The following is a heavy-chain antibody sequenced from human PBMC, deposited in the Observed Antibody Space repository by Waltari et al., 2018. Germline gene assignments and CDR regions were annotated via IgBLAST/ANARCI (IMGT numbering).Heavy chain of an antibody. CDR1: GFAFRDYD. J-gene: IGHJ5*02. D-gene: IGHD3-10*01. V-gene: IGHV3-21*03. CDR3: TRDLYGSGGDWFDP. CDR2: IGGTHSNI. Sequence: EVRLAESGGGLVKPGGSLRPPCTASGFAFRDYDLNWVRQAPGTGLEWVSSIGGTHSNIFYADSVKGRFTVSRDNAKNSLYLQMDNLRAEDSGLYFCTRDLYGSGGDWFDPWGQGTLVTVSS.